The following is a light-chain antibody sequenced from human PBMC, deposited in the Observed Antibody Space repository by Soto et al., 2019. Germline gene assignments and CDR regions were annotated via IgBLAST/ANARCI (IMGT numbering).Light chain of an antibody. CDR1: SSDVGGYNY. CDR2: DVN. J-gene: IGLJ1*01. CDR3: SSYTGISTFV. Sequence: LTQPASVSGSPGQSITISCTGTSSDVGGYNYVSWYQQLPGKAPKLMIYDVNNRPSGVSNRFSGSKSGNTASLTISGLQAEDDADYYCSSYTGISTFVFGTVTNVTDL. V-gene: IGLV2-14*01.